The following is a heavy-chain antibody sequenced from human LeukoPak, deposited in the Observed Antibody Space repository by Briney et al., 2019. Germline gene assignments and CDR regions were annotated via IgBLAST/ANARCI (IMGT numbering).Heavy chain of an antibody. CDR1: GYTFTSYY. CDR3: ARASTATMVRGDAYFDY. J-gene: IGHJ4*02. D-gene: IGHD3-10*01. V-gene: IGHV1-46*01. CDR2: INPSGGST. Sequence: ASVKVSCKASGYTFTSYYMHWVRQAPGQGLEWMGIINPSGGSTSYAQKFQGRVTMTRDTSTSTVYMELSSLRSEDTAVYYCARASTATMVRGDAYFDYWGQGTLVTVSS.